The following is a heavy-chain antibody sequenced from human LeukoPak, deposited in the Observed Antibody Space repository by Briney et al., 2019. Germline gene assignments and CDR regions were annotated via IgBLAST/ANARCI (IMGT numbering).Heavy chain of an antibody. J-gene: IGHJ4*02. D-gene: IGHD2-15*01. CDR3: ARRPRGGPFDY. V-gene: IGHV5-51*01. CDR2: IYPGDSDT. Sequence: ASVKVSCKASGYTFTSYGTSWVRQMPGKGLEWMGIIYPGDSDTRYSPSFQGQVTISADESISTAYLQWSSLKASDTAMYYCARRPRGGPFDYWGQGTLVTVSS. CDR1: GYTFTSYG.